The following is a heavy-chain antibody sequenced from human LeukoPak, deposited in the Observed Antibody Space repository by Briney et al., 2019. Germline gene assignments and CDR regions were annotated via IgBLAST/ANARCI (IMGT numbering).Heavy chain of an antibody. V-gene: IGHV3-9*02. CDR1: GFTSSNYW. J-gene: IGHJ3*02. CDR2: ISWNSGSI. CDR3: AKGRLRFDAFDI. D-gene: IGHD5-12*01. Sequence: PGGSLRLSCSVSGFTSSNYWMHWVRQAPGKGLEWVSGISWNSGSIGYADSVKGRFTISRDNAKNSLYLQMNSLRAEDTALYYCAKGRLRFDAFDIWGQGTMVTVSS.